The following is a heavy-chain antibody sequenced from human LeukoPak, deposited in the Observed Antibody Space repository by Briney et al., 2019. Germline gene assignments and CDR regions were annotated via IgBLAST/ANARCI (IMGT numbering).Heavy chain of an antibody. V-gene: IGHV3-7*01. CDR1: GFNFSNFY. CDR3: ARDPYDKIGYGAFDI. J-gene: IGHJ3*02. D-gene: IGHD5-18*01. CDR2: IKRDGSDK. Sequence: GGSLRLSCAASGFNFSNFYMTWVRQAPGKGLEWVANIKRDGSDKYYVDSVKGRFTISRDNAHNSLYLQMNSLRAEDTAVYYCARDPYDKIGYGAFDIWGQGTRVTVSS.